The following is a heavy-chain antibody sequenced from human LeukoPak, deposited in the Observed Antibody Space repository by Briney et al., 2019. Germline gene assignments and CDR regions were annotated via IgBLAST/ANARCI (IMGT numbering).Heavy chain of an antibody. CDR3: ARDHSPYYDFWSGSYYFDY. J-gene: IGHJ4*02. CDR1: GYTFTGYY. CDR2: INPNSGGT. D-gene: IGHD3-3*01. Sequence: ASVKVSCKASGYTFTGYYMHWVRQAPGQGLEWMGWINPNSGGTNYAQKFQGRVTMTRDTSISTAYMELSRLRSDDTAVYYCARDHSPYYDFWSGSYYFDYWGQGTLVTVSS. V-gene: IGHV1-2*02.